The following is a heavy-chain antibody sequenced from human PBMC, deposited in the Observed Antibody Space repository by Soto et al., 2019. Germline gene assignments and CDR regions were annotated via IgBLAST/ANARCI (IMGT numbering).Heavy chain of an antibody. V-gene: IGHV2-5*02. CDR2: IYWDDDK. CDR3: AHSLIPNWGSRGAFDY. Sequence: QITLKESGPTLVKPTQTLTLTCTFSGFSLSTSGVGVGWIRQPPGKALEWLALIYWDDDKRYSPSLKSRLTIPTDPSKNQVVLTMTTMDPVATATYYCAHSLIPNWGSRGAFDYWGQGTLVTVSS. D-gene: IGHD7-27*01. J-gene: IGHJ4*02. CDR1: GFSLSTSGVG.